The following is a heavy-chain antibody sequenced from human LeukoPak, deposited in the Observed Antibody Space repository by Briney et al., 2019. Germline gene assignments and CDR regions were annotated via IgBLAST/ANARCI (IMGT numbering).Heavy chain of an antibody. CDR1: GYSFTSYW. D-gene: IGHD6-19*01. Sequence: GESLKISCKGSGYSFTSYWIGWVRQMPGKGLEWMGIIYPGDSDTRYSPSFQGQVTISADKSISTAYLQWSSLKASDTAMYYCARRGSSGQGNIFAGWRAGGFDPWGQGTLVTVSS. CDR3: ARRGSSGQGNIFAGWRAGGFDP. V-gene: IGHV5-51*01. J-gene: IGHJ5*02. CDR2: IYPGDSDT.